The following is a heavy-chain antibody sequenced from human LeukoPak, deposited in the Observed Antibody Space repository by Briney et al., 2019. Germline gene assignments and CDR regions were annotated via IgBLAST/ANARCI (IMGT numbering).Heavy chain of an antibody. CDR1: GFTFSSYS. D-gene: IGHD3-22*01. Sequence: PGGSLRLSCAASGFTFSSYSMNWVRQAPGKGLEWVSSISSSSSYIYYADSVKGRFTISRDNAKNSLYLQMNSLRAEDTAVYYCVRDKAGFYPYDRSGYQLFDYWGQGTLVTVSS. CDR3: VRDKAGFYPYDRSGYQLFDY. CDR2: ISSSSSYI. V-gene: IGHV3-21*01. J-gene: IGHJ4*02.